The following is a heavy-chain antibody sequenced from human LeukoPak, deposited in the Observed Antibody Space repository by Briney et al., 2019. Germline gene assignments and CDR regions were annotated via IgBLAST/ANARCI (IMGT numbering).Heavy chain of an antibody. CDR3: AREGGERLWLS. D-gene: IGHD5-18*01. J-gene: IGHJ5*02. CDR2: ISSSSSYI. V-gene: IGHV3-21*01. CDR1: GFTFSSYS. Sequence: GGSLRLSCAAAGFTFSSYSMNWVRQAPGKGLEWVSSISSSSSYIYYADSVKGRFTISRDNAKNSLYLQMNSLRAEDTAVYYCAREGGERLWLSWGQGTLVTVSS.